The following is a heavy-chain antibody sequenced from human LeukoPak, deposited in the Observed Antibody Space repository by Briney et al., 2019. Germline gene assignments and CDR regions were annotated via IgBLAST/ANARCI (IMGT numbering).Heavy chain of an antibody. D-gene: IGHD5-12*01. Sequence: PSQTLSLTCTVSGGSISSGGYSWSWIRQPPGKGLEWIGYIYHSGSTYYNPSLKSRVTISVDRSKNQFSLKLSSVTAADTAVYYCASAPIVARGIFDYWGQGTLVTVSS. V-gene: IGHV4-30-2*01. CDR2: IYHSGST. CDR3: ASAPIVARGIFDY. CDR1: GGSISSGGYS. J-gene: IGHJ4*02.